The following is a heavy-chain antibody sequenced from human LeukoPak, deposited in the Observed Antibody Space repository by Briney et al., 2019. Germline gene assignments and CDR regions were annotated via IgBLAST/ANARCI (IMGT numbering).Heavy chain of an antibody. CDR1: GFTFSSYG. D-gene: IGHD3-22*01. Sequence: GRSLRLSCAASGFTFSSYGMHWVRQAPGKGLEWVAVIWYDGSNKYYADSVKGRFTIPRDNSKNTLYLQMNSLRAEDTAVYYCARDITFRRYDSRRGFDYWGQGTLVTVSS. V-gene: IGHV3-33*01. J-gene: IGHJ4*02. CDR2: IWYDGSNK. CDR3: ARDITFRRYDSRRGFDY.